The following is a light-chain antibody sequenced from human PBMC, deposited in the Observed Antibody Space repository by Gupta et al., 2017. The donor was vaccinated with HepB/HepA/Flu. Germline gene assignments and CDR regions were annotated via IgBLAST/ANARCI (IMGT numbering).Light chain of an antibody. CDR3: QQHDNWPWT. CDR2: DAS. J-gene: IGKJ5*01. V-gene: IGKV1-6*01. CDR1: HDISND. Sequence: AIQMTQSPSSLSASVGDRVTITCRASHDISNDLVWYQQKPGKAPKPLIYDASTIQTGVPSRFSGSGSGTDFTLSISSLQPEDLAIYYCQQHDNWPWTFGQGTRLEIK.